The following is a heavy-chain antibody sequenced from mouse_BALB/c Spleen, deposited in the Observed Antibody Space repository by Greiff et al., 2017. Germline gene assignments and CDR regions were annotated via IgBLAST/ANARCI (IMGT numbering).Heavy chain of an antibody. CDR1: GYAFTNYL. CDR2: INPGSGGT. J-gene: IGHJ2*01. V-gene: IGHV1-54*01. D-gene: IGHD1-1*01. CDR3: ARGPSRFITDY. Sequence: VQLQQSGAELVRPGTSVKVSCKASGYAFTNYLIEWVKQRPGQGLEWIGVINPGSGGTNYNEKFKGKATLTADKSSSTAYMQLSSLTSDDSAVYFCARGPSRFITDYWGQGTTLTVSS.